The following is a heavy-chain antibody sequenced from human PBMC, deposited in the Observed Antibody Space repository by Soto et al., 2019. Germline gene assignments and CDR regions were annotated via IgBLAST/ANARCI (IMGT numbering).Heavy chain of an antibody. CDR2: VSTSSTTI. CDR3: ARSSPGFDY. V-gene: IGHV3-48*02. CDR1: GFIFSSYS. J-gene: IGHJ4*02. Sequence: EVQLVESGGGLVQPGGSLRLSCVASGFIFSSYSMNWVRQAPGKGLEWISYVSTSSTTIYYADPVKGRFTISRDNAKNSLYLQMNSLRDEDTAVYYCARSSPGFDYWGQGTLVTVSS. D-gene: IGHD6-6*01.